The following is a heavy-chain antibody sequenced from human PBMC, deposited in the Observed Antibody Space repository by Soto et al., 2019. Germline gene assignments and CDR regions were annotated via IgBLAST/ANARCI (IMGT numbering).Heavy chain of an antibody. CDR2: INPNGVST. Sequence: ASLKVACKTAGYTLTNFYIRCVRQAHGQGLEWMGIINPNGVSTNYAHNFQGRVTITRDTSTSTVYMDLSSLRSEDTAVYYCARGLGSGDYWGRGTLVTVSS. CDR1: GYTLTNFY. J-gene: IGHJ4*02. CDR3: ARGLGSGDY. V-gene: IGHV1-46*03. D-gene: IGHD6-25*01.